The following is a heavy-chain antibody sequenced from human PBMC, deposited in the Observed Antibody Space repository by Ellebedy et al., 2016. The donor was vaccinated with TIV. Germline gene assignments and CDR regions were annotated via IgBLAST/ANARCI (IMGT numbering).Heavy chain of an antibody. CDR3: ARDGSCGGGKCYSGLPDF. V-gene: IGHV3-30-3*01. Sequence: GGSLRLSXATSGFTFSQFAVHWVRQALGEGLEWVAVISNDGTNEHYADSVKGRFTVSRDNSRKTVSLQMTSLRDDDTAVYYCARDGSCGGGKCYSGLPDFWGQGTLVTVSS. J-gene: IGHJ4*02. D-gene: IGHD2-15*01. CDR2: ISNDGTNE. CDR1: GFTFSQFA.